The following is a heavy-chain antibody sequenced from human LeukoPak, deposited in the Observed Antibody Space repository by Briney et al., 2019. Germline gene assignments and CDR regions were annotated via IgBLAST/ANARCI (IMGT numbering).Heavy chain of an antibody. Sequence: GGSLRLSCAASGFTFSSYGMHWVRQAPGKGLEWVAFIRYDGSNKYYADSVKGRFTISRDNSKNTLYLQMNSLRAEDTAVYYCAKRSVGNYDSSGLDYWGQGTLVTVSS. V-gene: IGHV3-30*02. CDR3: AKRSVGNYDSSGLDY. CDR2: IRYDGSNK. D-gene: IGHD3-22*01. CDR1: GFTFSSYG. J-gene: IGHJ4*02.